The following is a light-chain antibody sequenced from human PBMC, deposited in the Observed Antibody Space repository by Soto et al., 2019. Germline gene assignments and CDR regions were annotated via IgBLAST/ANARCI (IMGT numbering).Light chain of an antibody. J-gene: IGLJ2*01. CDR1: SSDVGGYNY. Sequence: QSVLTQPASVSGSPGQSITISCTGTSSDVGGYNYVSWYQQHPGKAPKLMIYDVSYRPSGVSNRFSGYKSGNTASLNISGLQAEDEADYYCTSYTSSSTLEVFGGGTKLTVL. CDR2: DVS. V-gene: IGLV2-14*01. CDR3: TSYTSSSTLEV.